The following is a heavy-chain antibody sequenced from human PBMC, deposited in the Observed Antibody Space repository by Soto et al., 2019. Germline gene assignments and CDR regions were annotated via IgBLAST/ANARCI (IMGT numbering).Heavy chain of an antibody. CDR1: GASISSGSYY. J-gene: IGHJ4*02. V-gene: IGHV4-31*03. Sequence: SETLSLTCTVSGASISSGSYYWSWIRQLPGKGLEWIGYISNSGSTYYNPSLKSRVTISVDTSKNQFSLRVSSVTAADTAVYYWARAGYSNLVYWGQGTLVTV. CDR2: ISNSGST. D-gene: IGHD4-4*01. CDR3: ARAGYSNLVY.